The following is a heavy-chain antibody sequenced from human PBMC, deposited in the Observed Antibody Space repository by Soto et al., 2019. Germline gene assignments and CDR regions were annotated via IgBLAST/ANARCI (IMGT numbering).Heavy chain of an antibody. J-gene: IGHJ4*02. CDR3: ARGTHYYDSIGYSHFFDS. V-gene: IGHV3-21*01. CDR1: GFTFSDFA. CDR2: ISSNGNYI. Sequence: GGSLRLSCRASGFTFSDFAMSWVRQAPGKGLEWVSSISSNGNYIYYADSMKGRFTISRDNAEKSLYLQMNSLRGEDTAVYYCARGTHYYDSIGYSHFFDSWGQGTLVTVSS. D-gene: IGHD3-22*01.